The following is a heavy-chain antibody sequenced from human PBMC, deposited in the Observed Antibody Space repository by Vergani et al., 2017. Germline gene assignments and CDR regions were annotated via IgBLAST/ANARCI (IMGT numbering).Heavy chain of an antibody. CDR3: AKDYFGYSSGPTHY. J-gene: IGHJ4*02. CDR2: ISYDGSNK. V-gene: IGHV3-30*18. Sequence: QVQLVESGGGVVQPGRSLRLSCAASGFTFSSYGMHWVRQAPGKGLEWVAVISYDGSNKYYADSVKGRFTISRDNSKNTLYLQMNSLRAEDTAVYYCAKDYFGYSSGPTHYWGQGTLVTVSS. CDR1: GFTFSSYG. D-gene: IGHD6-19*01.